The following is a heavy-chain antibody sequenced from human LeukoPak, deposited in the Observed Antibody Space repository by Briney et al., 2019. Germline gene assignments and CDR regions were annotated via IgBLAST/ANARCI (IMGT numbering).Heavy chain of an antibody. D-gene: IGHD3-3*01. CDR1: GGSFSNYNYY. V-gene: IGHV4-39*01. CDR3: ARQNNFDFWSGFFDY. J-gene: IGHJ4*02. Sequence: ASETLSLTCTVSGGSFSNYNYYWGWIRQSTGKGLEWIGSIHYVGSTYYNPSLKSRVTISVDTSKNQFSLNLSSVTAADTAVYYCARQNNFDFWSGFFDYWGLGALVTVSS. CDR2: IHYVGST.